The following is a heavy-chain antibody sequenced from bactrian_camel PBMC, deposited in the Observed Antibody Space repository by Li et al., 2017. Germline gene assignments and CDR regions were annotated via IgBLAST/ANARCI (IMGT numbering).Heavy chain of an antibody. CDR2: IDHTGPI. V-gene: IGHV3S55*01. CDR1: GFDGSD. J-gene: IGHJ4*01. D-gene: IGHD2*01. Sequence: QLVESGGGTVRTGGSLRLTCTASGFDGSDMGWYRQTPENGCELVSTIDHTGPIYYTESVKGRFTISQDNARNTLYLQMNSLKPEDTALYYCATIPLGSSVLTGSSDYWGQGTQVTVS. CDR3: ATIPLGSSVLTGSSDY.